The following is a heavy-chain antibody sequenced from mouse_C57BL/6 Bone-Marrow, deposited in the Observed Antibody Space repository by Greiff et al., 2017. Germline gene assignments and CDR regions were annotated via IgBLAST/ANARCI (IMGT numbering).Heavy chain of an antibody. J-gene: IGHJ3*01. CDR2: IYPGNSDT. D-gene: IGHD2-1*01. Sequence: EVQLQQSGTVLARPGASVKMSCKTSGYTFTSYWMHWVKQRPGQGLEWIGAIYPGNSDTSSNQKFKGKAKLTAVTSASTAYMELSSLTNEDSAVYYCTRRSIYYGNPWFAYWGQGTLVTVSA. CDR1: GYTFTSYW. CDR3: TRRSIYYGNPWFAY. V-gene: IGHV1-5*01.